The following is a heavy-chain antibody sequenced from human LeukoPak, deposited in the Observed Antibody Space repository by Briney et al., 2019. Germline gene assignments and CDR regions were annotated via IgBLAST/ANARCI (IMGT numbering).Heavy chain of an antibody. CDR3: ARSMIFPPDSFDY. D-gene: IGHD3-22*01. CDR2: ISSDGSST. J-gene: IGHJ4*02. Sequence: GGSLRLSCAASGFTFSSFWMHWVRQAPGKGLVWVSRISSDGSSTTYADSVKGRFTISRDNAKNTLYLQMNSLRAEDTAVYYCARSMIFPPDSFDYWGQGTLVTASS. CDR1: GFTFSSFW. V-gene: IGHV3-74*01.